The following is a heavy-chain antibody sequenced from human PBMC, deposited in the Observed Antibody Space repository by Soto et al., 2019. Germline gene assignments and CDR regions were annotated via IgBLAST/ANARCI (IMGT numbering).Heavy chain of an antibody. Sequence: SETLSLTCTVSGGSISSGGYYWTWIRQHPGKGLEWIGYIYYSGSTYYNPSLKSRVTISVDTSKNQFSLKLSSVTAADTAVYYCAREGMNYSVSSGYWVRIGMGVWGRGTTVTVAS. D-gene: IGHD3-22*01. CDR1: GGSISSGGYY. CDR3: AREGMNYSVSSGYWVRIGMGV. J-gene: IGHJ6*02. V-gene: IGHV4-31*03. CDR2: IYYSGST.